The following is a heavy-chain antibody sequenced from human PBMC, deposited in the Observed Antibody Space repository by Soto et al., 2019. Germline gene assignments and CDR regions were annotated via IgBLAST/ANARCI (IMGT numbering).Heavy chain of an antibody. Sequence: EVQLLESGGGLVQPGGSLRLSCVASGFTFSSNAMSWVRQAPGKGLDWVSNITSGSGGGTSYADSVKGRFTISRDNAKNTLYMQMNSLRGEDTAVYYCGKGTWGAFDLWGHGTVVTVSS. J-gene: IGHJ3*01. CDR2: ITSGSGGGT. V-gene: IGHV3-23*01. CDR1: GFTFSSNA. D-gene: IGHD7-27*01. CDR3: GKGTWGAFDL.